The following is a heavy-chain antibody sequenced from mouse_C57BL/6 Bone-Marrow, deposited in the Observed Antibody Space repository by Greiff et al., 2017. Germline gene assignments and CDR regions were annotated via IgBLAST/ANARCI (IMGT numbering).Heavy chain of an antibody. CDR2: FYPYNDDT. CDR1: GYTFTTYP. J-gene: IGHJ2*01. V-gene: IGHV1-47*01. D-gene: IGHD2-1*01. Sequence: VKLLEPGAELVKPGASVKMSCKASGYTFTTYPIEWMKQNHGQSLEWIGNFYPYNDDTKYNEKFKGKATLTVEKSSSTVYMELSRLTSDDSAVYYCARGGNYGGYYFDYWGQGTTLTVSS. CDR3: ARGGNYGGYYFDY.